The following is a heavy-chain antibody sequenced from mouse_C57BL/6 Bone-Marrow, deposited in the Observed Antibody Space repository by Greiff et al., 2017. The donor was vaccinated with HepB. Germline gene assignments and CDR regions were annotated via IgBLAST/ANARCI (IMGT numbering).Heavy chain of an antibody. CDR3: ARRPDYYGSH. V-gene: IGHV5-6*01. CDR2: ISSGGSYT. CDR1: GFTFSSYG. Sequence: EVQLVESGGDLVKPGGSLKLSCAASGFTFSSYGMSWVRQTLDKRLEWVATISSGGSYTYYPDSVKGRFTISRDNAKNTLYLQMSSLKSEDTAMYYCARRPDYYGSHWGQGTTLTVSS. D-gene: IGHD1-1*01. J-gene: IGHJ2*01.